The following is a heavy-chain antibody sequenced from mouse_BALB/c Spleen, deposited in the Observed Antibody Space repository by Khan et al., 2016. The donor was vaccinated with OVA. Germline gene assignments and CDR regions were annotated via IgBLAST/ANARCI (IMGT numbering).Heavy chain of an antibody. J-gene: IGHJ4*01. CDR3: ARDYYGNYREAMDY. D-gene: IGHD2-1*01. Sequence: QVQLKESGPGLVAPSQSLSITCTVSGFSLTGYGVNWVRQPPGKGLEWLGMIWGDGTTDYNSALNSRLSISKDNSKNQVFLKMNSLQTDDTARYYCARDYYGNYREAMDYWGQGTSVTVSS. CDR1: GFSLTGYG. CDR2: IWGDGTT. V-gene: IGHV2-6-7*01.